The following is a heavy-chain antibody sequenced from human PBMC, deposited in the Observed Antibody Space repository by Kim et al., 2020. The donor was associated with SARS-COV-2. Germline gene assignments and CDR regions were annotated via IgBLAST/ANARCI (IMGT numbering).Heavy chain of an antibody. D-gene: IGHD3-10*01. V-gene: IGHV3-7*01. Sequence: KYYVDSVKGRFTISRDNAKNSLYLQMNSLRAEDTAVYYCARAWFGEFPDYWGQGTLVTVSS. CDR2: K. CDR3: ARAWFGEFPDY. J-gene: IGHJ4*02.